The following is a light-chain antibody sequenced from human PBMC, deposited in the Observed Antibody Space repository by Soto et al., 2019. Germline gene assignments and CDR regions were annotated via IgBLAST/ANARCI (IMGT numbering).Light chain of an antibody. V-gene: IGLV2-14*01. CDR3: TSYRSTSTRYV. J-gene: IGLJ1*01. CDR2: EVS. CDR1: SSDVGGYNY. Sequence: QSVLTQPASVSGSPGQSITISCTGTSSDVGGYNYVSWYQQNPGKAPKLMIYEVSNRPSGVSNRFSGSKSGNTASLTISGLQAEDEADYYCTSYRSTSTRYVFGPGTKLTVL.